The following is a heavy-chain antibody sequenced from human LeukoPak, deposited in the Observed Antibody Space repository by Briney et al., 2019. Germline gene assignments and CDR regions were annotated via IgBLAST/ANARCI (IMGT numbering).Heavy chain of an antibody. V-gene: IGHV3-74*01. CDR2: INTDESDT. CDR3: ARDLQQLRLWTAPGGY. Sequence: GGSLRLSCAASGFTFSRYWMHWVRQAPGKGLVWVSRINTDESDTTYADSVKGRFTISRDNAKNTLYLQMNSLRAEDTAVYYCARDLQQLRLWTAPGGYWGQGTLVTVSS. D-gene: IGHD3-3*01. CDR1: GFTFSRYW. J-gene: IGHJ4*02.